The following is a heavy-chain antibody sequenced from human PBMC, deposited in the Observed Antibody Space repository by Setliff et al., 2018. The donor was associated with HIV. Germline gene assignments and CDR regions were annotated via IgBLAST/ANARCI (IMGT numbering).Heavy chain of an antibody. J-gene: IGHJ5*02. CDR3: ASRVYYYDSSGYLREEGFDP. D-gene: IGHD3-22*01. V-gene: IGHV4-39*01. CDR2: IYHSGST. CDR1: GYSISSSNYY. Sequence: PSETLSLTCTVSGYSISSSNYYWGWIRQPPGKGLEYIGSIYHSGSTYYDPSLKSRVTISVDTSKNQFSLKLNSVTAADTAVYYCASRVYYYDSSGYLREEGFDPWGQGTLVTVSS.